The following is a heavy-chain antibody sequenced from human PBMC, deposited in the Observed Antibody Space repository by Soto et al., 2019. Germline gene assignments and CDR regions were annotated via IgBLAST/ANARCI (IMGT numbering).Heavy chain of an antibody. CDR3: ARGESELGGVYYYGMDV. D-gene: IGHD1-26*01. CDR2: MNPNSGNT. J-gene: IGHJ6*02. CDR1: GYTFTSYD. V-gene: IGHV1-8*01. Sequence: ASVKVSCKASGYTFTSYDINWVRQATGQVLEWMGWMNPNSGNTGYAQKFQGRVTMTRNTSISTAYMELSSLRSEDTAVYYCARGESELGGVYYYGMDVWGQGTTVTVSS.